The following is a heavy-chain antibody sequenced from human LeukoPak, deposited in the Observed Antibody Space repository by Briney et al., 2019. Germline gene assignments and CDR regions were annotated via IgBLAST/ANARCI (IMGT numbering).Heavy chain of an antibody. Sequence: PVGSLRLSYADSGFTLSSSRLSWVRQAPGEGVEWVAHIKQDGSEKYYVDSVKGRFTISRDNAKNSLYLQMNSLRAEDTAVYYCARDGLLWFGELFLSDVWGQGTTVTVSS. J-gene: IGHJ6*02. V-gene: IGHV3-7*01. CDR1: GFTLSSSR. CDR2: IKQDGSEK. D-gene: IGHD3-10*01. CDR3: ARDGLLWFGELFLSDV.